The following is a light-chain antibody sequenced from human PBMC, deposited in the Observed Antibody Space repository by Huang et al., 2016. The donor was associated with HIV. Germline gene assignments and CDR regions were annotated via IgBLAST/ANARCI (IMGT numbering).Light chain of an antibody. V-gene: IGKV1-9*01. J-gene: IGKJ1*01. Sequence: IQLTQSPSSLSASVGDRVPITCRASQAISVYLAWYQQKPGKAPQLLIYAASTLQSGVPSRFSGSGSGTDFTLTISRLQPEDFTTYYCQQLNFYPRTFGQGTKVEVK. CDR2: AAS. CDR3: QQLNFYPRT. CDR1: QAISVY.